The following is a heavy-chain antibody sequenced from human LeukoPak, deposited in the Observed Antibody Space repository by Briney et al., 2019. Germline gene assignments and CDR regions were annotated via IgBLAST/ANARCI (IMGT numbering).Heavy chain of an antibody. V-gene: IGHV4-31*03. CDR3: AKTRSLKGYFDS. CDR2: TYYSGST. CDR1: GGSISSDDYY. Sequence: PSETLSLTCTVSGGSISSDDYYWSWIRQHPGKGLEWIGYTYYSGSTYYNPSLKSRVTISVDTSKNQLSLKLSSVTVADTAVYYCAKTRSLKGYFDSWGQGTLVTVSS. J-gene: IGHJ4*02.